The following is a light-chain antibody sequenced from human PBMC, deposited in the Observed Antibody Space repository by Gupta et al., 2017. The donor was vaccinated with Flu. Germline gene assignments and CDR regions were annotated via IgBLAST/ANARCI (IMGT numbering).Light chain of an antibody. Sequence: EIVLTQSPATLSLSPGERATLFCRASQSVSTYLAWYQHKPGQAPRLLIYDASNRATGIPARFSGSGYGTDFTLTISSREPEDFAVYYCQMRSNWPPFTFGQGTMLDIK. CDR3: QMRSNWPPFT. J-gene: IGKJ2*01. CDR2: DAS. CDR1: QSVSTY. V-gene: IGKV3-11*01.